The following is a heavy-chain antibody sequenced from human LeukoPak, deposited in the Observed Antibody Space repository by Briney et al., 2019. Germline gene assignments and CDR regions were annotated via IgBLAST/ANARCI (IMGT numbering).Heavy chain of an antibody. D-gene: IGHD4-17*01. V-gene: IGHV4-59*01. J-gene: IGHJ4*02. CDR2: IYYSGST. Sequence: PSETLSLTCTVSGGSISTYYWSWIRQSQGKGLEWIGNIYYSGSTNYNPSLKSRVTISVDTSKNQFSLKLSSVTAADTAVYYCARVGWATVTTFGFDYWGQGTLVTVSS. CDR3: ARVGWATVTTFGFDY. CDR1: GGSISTYY.